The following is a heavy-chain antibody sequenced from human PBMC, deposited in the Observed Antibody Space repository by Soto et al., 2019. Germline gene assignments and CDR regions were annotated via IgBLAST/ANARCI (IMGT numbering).Heavy chain of an antibody. Sequence: SETLSLTCTVSGGSVSSGGYYWSWIRQHPGKGLEWIGYIYYSGSTNYNPSLKSRVTISVDTSKNQFSLKLSSVTAADTAVYDCARDWGTYGMDVGGQGTTVTVSS. CDR1: GGSVSSGGYY. V-gene: IGHV4-61*08. CDR2: IYYSGST. J-gene: IGHJ6*02. CDR3: ARDWGTYGMDV. D-gene: IGHD7-27*01.